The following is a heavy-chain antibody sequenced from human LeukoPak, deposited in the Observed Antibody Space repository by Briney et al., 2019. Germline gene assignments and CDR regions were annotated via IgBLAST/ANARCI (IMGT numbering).Heavy chain of an antibody. D-gene: IGHD3-16*01. CDR3: AREGFTEEDAFDI. Sequence: PSETLSLTCTVSGGSISSYYWSWIRQPPGKGLEWIGYIYYSGSTNYNPSLKSRVTMSVDTSKNQFSLKLSSVTAADTAVYYCAREGFTEEDAFDIWGQGTMVTVSS. J-gene: IGHJ3*02. CDR1: GGSISSYY. V-gene: IGHV4-59*01. CDR2: IYYSGST.